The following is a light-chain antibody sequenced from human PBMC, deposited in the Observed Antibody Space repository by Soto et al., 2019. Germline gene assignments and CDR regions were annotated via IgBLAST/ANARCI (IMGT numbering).Light chain of an antibody. CDR2: DSS. Sequence: DIQMTQSPSTLSASVGDRVTITCRASQNINSWLAWYQQKPGKAPKLLIYDSSSLESGVSSRFSGSGSGTEFTLTISSLQPDDFATYYCQQYNSYSWTFGQGTKVDIK. J-gene: IGKJ1*01. CDR3: QQYNSYSWT. V-gene: IGKV1-5*01. CDR1: QNINSW.